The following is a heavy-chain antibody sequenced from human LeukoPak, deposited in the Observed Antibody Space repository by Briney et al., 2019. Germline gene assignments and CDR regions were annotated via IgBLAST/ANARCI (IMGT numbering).Heavy chain of an antibody. Sequence: GGSLRLSCSASGFTFSSYALYWVRQAPGRGLEYVSAISGKGDSAYYADLVKGRFTISRDNSKNTLYLQMSSLRLEDTALYYCVKGGSEGGDYWGQGTLVTVSS. D-gene: IGHD1-26*01. V-gene: IGHV3-64D*09. CDR3: VKGGSEGGDY. CDR1: GFTFSSYA. CDR2: ISGKGDSA. J-gene: IGHJ4*02.